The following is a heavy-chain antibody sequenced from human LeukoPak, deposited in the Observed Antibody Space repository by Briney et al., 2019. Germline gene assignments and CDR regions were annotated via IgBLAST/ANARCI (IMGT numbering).Heavy chain of an antibody. CDR1: GYTFIGYK. CDR2: INPNSGGT. Sequence: ASLKVSCKASGYTFIGYKMHRVRQSPGQGLEWMVWINPNSGGTNYAQKFQGRVTMTRDTSISTAYMELSRLRSDDTAVYYCASVGGVDTAYEIGVFDYWGQGTLVTVSS. V-gene: IGHV1-2*02. J-gene: IGHJ4*02. D-gene: IGHD3-9*01. CDR3: ASVGGVDTAYEIGVFDY.